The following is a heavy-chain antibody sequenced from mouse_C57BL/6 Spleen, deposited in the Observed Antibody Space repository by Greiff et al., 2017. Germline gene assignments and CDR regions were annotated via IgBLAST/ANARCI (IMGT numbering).Heavy chain of an antibody. V-gene: IGHV1-69*01. J-gene: IGHJ4*01. CDR2: IDPSDSYT. D-gene: IGHD1-1*01. CDR3: ARGYGSSYDAMDY. CDR1: GYTFTSYW. Sequence: QVQLQQPGAELVMPGASVKLSCKASGYTFTSYWMHWVEQRPGQGLEWIGEIDPSDSYTNYNQKFKGKSTLTVDKSSSTDYMQLSSLTSEDSAVYDCARGYGSSYDAMDYWGQGTSVTVSS.